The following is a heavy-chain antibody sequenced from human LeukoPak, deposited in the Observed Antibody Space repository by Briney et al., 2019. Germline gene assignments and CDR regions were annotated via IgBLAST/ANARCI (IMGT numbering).Heavy chain of an antibody. D-gene: IGHD3-9*01. CDR1: GCPFTSYG. Sequence: ASVKPSCKASGCPFTSYGISWVRQAPGHGLEWRGWISAYNGNKNYAQKLQGRVTMTTDTYTSAAYMELRSLRSDDTAAYYCARAQYDDILTGPSHYFAYWGQGPLVTVSS. V-gene: IGHV1-18*01. CDR2: ISAYNGNK. J-gene: IGHJ4*02. CDR3: ARAQYDDILTGPSHYFAY.